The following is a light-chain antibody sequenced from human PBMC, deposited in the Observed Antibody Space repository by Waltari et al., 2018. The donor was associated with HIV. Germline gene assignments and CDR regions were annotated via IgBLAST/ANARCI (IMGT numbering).Light chain of an antibody. V-gene: IGLV1-40*01. CDR2: VEI. Sequence: QSVLTQPPSVSGAPGQRVTISCTGNNSNIGAGYDVHWYQQLPGTAPKFFISVEISRPSGVPDRVPVSRSGTSASLAITGLHAEDEADYYGQSYDKSLSGSVFGGGTKLTVL. CDR1: NSNIGAGYD. CDR3: QSYDKSLSGSV. J-gene: IGLJ2*01.